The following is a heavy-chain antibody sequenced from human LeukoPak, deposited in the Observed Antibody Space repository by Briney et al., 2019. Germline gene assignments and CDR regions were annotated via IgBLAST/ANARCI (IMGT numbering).Heavy chain of an antibody. CDR2: ISYDGSNK. V-gene: IGHV3-30*18. Sequence: GGSLRLSCAASGFTFSSDWMSWVRQAPGKGLEWVAVISYDGSNKYYADSVKGRFTISRDNSKNTLYLQMNSLRAEDAAVYYCAKAPVTSCRGAYCYPFDYWGQGTLVTVSS. D-gene: IGHD2-21*01. CDR1: GFTFSSDW. J-gene: IGHJ4*02. CDR3: AKAPVTSCRGAYCYPFDY.